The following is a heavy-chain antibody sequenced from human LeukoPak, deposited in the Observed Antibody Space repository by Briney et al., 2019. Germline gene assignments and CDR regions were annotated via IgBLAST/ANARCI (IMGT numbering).Heavy chain of an antibody. Sequence: GGSLILSCTASGFTFSSHNMNWVRHAPGKGLEWGSSITVSRSGMYYADSVKGRFTISRDNAKNSLYLQMNSLRDEETAVYYCARDLGGGGVFDYSGEGTLVTDSS. CDR1: GFTFSSHN. V-gene: IGHV3-48*02. D-gene: IGHD3-16*01. J-gene: IGHJ4*02. CDR2: ITVSRSGM. CDR3: ARDLGGGGVFDY.